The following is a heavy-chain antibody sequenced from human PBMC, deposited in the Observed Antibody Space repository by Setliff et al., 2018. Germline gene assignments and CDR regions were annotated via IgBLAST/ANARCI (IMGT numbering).Heavy chain of an antibody. V-gene: IGHV3-15*01. Sequence: NPGGSLRLSCAASGFTFSNDWMSWVRQAPGKGLEWLGRIYSKADGGKTDYATSVKGRFTISRDDSQNTLYVEMNSLKIEDTGVYYCATGAGNSPGAFFESWGQGTLVTVSS. CDR2: IYSKADGGKT. CDR3: ATGAGNSPGAFFES. J-gene: IGHJ4*02. D-gene: IGHD6-13*01. CDR1: GFTFSNDW.